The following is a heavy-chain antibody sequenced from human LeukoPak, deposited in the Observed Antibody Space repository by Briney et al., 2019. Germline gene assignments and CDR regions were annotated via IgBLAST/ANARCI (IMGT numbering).Heavy chain of an antibody. D-gene: IGHD3-22*01. J-gene: IGHJ4*02. V-gene: IGHV3-48*04. CDR2: ITSSSTTI. CDR1: GLTFSNYG. Sequence: GGSLRLSCAASGLTFSNYGMNWVRQAPGKGLEWVSYITSSSTTIYYADSVKGRFTISRDNAKNSLYLQMNSLRAEDTAVYYCATQEYYYDSSGYAHINYWGQGTLVTVSS. CDR3: ATQEYYYDSSGYAHINY.